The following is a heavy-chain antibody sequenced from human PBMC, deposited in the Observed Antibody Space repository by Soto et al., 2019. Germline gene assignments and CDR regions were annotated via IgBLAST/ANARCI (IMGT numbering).Heavy chain of an antibody. CDR1: GYTFAAYY. D-gene: IGHD4-17*01. Sequence: QVQLVQSGAEVKKPGASVKVSCKTSGYTFAAYYIHWIRQAPGQGLEWMGWINPTSGGTVYAQNFQDRVTMNRDTSISTAYMEFRSLNSDDPAVYYCANDPDYGDYWGYVFDSWGQGTPVTVSS. CDR3: ANDPDYGDYWGYVFDS. CDR2: INPTSGGT. V-gene: IGHV1-2*02. J-gene: IGHJ4*02.